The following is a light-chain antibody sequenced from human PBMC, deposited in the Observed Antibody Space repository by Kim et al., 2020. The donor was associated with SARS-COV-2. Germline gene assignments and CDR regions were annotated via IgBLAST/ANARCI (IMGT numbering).Light chain of an antibody. CDR2: GAF. J-gene: IGKJ1*01. CDR3: QQRSDWPWT. V-gene: IGKV3-11*01. CDR1: QSISIS. Sequence: LSPGERATLSCRASQSISISLAWYQQKPGQAPRLLIYGAFNRATGIPARFSGSGSGTDFTLTISSLEPEDFAVYYCQQRSDWPWTFGQGTKVDIK.